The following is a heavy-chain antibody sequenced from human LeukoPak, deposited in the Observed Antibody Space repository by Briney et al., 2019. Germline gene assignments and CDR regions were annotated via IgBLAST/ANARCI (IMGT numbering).Heavy chain of an antibody. Sequence: ASVKVSCKASGYTFTGYYMHWVRQAPGQGLEWMGWINPNSGGTNYAQKFQGRVTMTRDTSISTAYMELSRLRSDDTAVYYCARGKGYFDWLLGGDFDYWGQGTLVTVSS. CDR1: GYTFTGYY. J-gene: IGHJ4*02. CDR2: INPNSGGT. CDR3: ARGKGYFDWLLGGDFDY. V-gene: IGHV1-2*02. D-gene: IGHD3-9*01.